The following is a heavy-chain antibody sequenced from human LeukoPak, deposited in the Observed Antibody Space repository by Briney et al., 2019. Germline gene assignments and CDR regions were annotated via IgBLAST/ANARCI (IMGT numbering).Heavy chain of an antibody. CDR2: ITNDGSST. CDR1: GLTFSSHW. Sequence: GGSLRLSCAASGLTFSSHWMHWVRQAPGKGLVWVSRITNDGSSTTYADSVKGRFTISRDNSKNTLYLQMNSLRAEDTAVYYCAKGGYDFWSGYFGYYYYYGMDVWGQGTTVTVSS. V-gene: IGHV3-74*01. CDR3: AKGGYDFWSGYFGYYYYYGMDV. J-gene: IGHJ6*02. D-gene: IGHD3-3*01.